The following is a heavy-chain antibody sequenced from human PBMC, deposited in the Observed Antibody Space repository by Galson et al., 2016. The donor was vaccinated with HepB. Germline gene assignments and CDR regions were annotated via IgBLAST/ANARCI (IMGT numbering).Heavy chain of an antibody. CDR3: ASGGYTSSWRRNIPAY. V-gene: IGHV4-31*03. D-gene: IGHD6-13*01. CDR1: GDSISSGDYY. J-gene: IGHJ4*02. CDR2: IYYSGNT. Sequence: TLSLTCTVSGDSISSGDYYWSWIRQHPGKGLEWIGSIYYSGNTHYKPSLKSRVTISVDTSKNQFSLKLTSVTAADTAVYYCASGGYTSSWRRNIPAYWGQGTLVTVSS.